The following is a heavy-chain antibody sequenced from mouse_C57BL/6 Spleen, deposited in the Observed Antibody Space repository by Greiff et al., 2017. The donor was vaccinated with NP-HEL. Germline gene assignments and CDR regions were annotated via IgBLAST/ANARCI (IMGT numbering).Heavy chain of an antibody. CDR1: GYTFTSYD. D-gene: IGHD3-3*01. Sequence: QVQLQQSGPELVKPGASVKLSCKASGYTFTSYDINWVKQRPGQGLEWIGWIYPRDGSTKYNEKFKGKATLTVDTSSSTAYMERHSLTSEDSAVYFCARRGDDYAMDYWGQGTSVTVSS. CDR3: ARRGDDYAMDY. CDR2: IYPRDGST. V-gene: IGHV1-85*01. J-gene: IGHJ4*01.